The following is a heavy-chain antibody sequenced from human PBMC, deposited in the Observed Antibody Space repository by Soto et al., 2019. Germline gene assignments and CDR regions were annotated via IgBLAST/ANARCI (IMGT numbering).Heavy chain of an antibody. D-gene: IGHD6-13*01. CDR3: AKGRVSSSWYDHYYYGMDV. CDR1: GFTFSSYG. J-gene: IGHJ6*02. V-gene: IGHV3-30*18. Sequence: GGSLRLSCAASGFTFSSYGMHWVRQAPGKGLEWVAVISYDGSNKYYADPVKGRFTISRDNSKNTLYLQMNSLRAEDTAVYYCAKGRVSSSWYDHYYYGMDVWGQGTTVTVSS. CDR2: ISYDGSNK.